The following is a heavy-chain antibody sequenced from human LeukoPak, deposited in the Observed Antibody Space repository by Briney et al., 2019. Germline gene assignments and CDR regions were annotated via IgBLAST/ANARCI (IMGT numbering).Heavy chain of an antibody. CDR2: IYYSGST. D-gene: IGHD3-3*01. CDR1: GGSISSYY. CDR3: ARTYYDFWSGYDHDAFDI. Sequence: PSETLSLTRTVSGGSISSYYWSWIRQPPGKGLEWIGYIYYSGSTNYNPSLKSRVTISVDTSKNQFSLKLSSVTAADTAVYYCARTYYDFWSGYDHDAFDIWGQGTMVTVSS. V-gene: IGHV4-59*01. J-gene: IGHJ3*02.